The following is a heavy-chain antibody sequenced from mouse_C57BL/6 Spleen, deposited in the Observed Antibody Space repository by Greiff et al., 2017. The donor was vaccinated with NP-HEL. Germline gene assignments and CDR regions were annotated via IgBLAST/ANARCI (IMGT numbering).Heavy chain of an antibody. D-gene: IGHD1-1*01. J-gene: IGHJ3*01. Sequence: QVQLKESGAELVKPGASVKISCKASGYAFSSYWMNWVKQRPGKGLEWIGQIYPGDGDTNYNGKFKGKATLTADKSSSTAYMQLSSLTSEDSAVYFCARPYYGSSYAFAYWGQGTLVTVSA. V-gene: IGHV1-80*01. CDR2: IYPGDGDT. CDR1: GYAFSSYW. CDR3: ARPYYGSSYAFAY.